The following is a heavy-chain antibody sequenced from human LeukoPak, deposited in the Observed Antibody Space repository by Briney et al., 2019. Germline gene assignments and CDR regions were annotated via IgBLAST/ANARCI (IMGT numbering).Heavy chain of an antibody. V-gene: IGHV4-59*01. J-gene: IGHJ5*02. CDR2: IYYSGNT. CDR3: ARADYDSSGSEFDP. CDR1: GGSISSYY. Sequence: SETLSLTCTVSGGSISSYYWSWIRQPPGKGLEWIGYIYYSGNTNYNPSLKGRVTISVDTSKNQFSLKLSSVTAADTAVYYCARADYDSSGSEFDPWGQGTLVTVSS. D-gene: IGHD3-22*01.